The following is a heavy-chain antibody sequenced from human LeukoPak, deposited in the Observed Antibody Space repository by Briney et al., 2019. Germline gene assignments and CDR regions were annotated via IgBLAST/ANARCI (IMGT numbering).Heavy chain of an antibody. D-gene: IGHD2-15*01. J-gene: IGHJ6*02. CDR3: ARAGFGYCSGGSCYSIYYYYDMDV. V-gene: IGHV3-33*01. CDR2: ILYDGSNK. CDR1: GFTLSSYG. Sequence: PGRSLRLSCAASGFTLSSYGMHWVRQAPGEGREGGAVILYDGSNKYSADSVEGRFTISRDKSKNTLYLQMNSLSAEDTTVNYCARAGFGYCSGGSCYSIYYYYDMDVWGQGTTVTVSS.